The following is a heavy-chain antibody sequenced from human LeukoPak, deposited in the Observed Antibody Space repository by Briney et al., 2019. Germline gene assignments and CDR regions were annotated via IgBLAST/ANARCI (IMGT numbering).Heavy chain of an antibody. J-gene: IGHJ3*02. CDR3: ARDLGYNYGYVGAFDI. D-gene: IGHD5-18*01. CDR2: IYSGGST. Sequence: PGGSLRLSCAASGFSVSSNYMSWVRQAPGKGLEWVSVIYSGGSTYYADSVKRRFTISKDNSKNTLYLQMNTLRAEDTAVYYCARDLGYNYGYVGAFDIWGQGKVVTVSS. CDR1: GFSVSSNY. V-gene: IGHV3-66*01.